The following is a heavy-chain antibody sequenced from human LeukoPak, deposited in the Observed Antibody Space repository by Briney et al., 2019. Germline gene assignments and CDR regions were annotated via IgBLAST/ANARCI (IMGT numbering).Heavy chain of an antibody. CDR2: ISSSGSNT. Sequence: PGGSLRLSCAASGFTFSNYYMSWIRQAPGKGLEWVADISSSGSNTYYADSMKGRFTISRDNAKNSLCLKMTSLRADDRAVYYCARHQLYYYDGDAFAIWGQGTMVTVSS. J-gene: IGHJ3*02. CDR1: GFTFSNYY. CDR3: ARHQLYYYDGDAFAI. D-gene: IGHD3-22*01. V-gene: IGHV3-11*01.